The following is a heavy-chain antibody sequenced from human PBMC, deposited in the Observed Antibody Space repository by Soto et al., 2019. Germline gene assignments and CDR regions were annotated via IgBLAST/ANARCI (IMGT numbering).Heavy chain of an antibody. Sequence: EVQLVECGGGLVQPGGSLRLSCAASGFTFSSYWMSWVRQAPGKGLEWVANIKQDGSEKYYVDSVKGRFTISRDNAKNSLYLQMNSLRAEDTAVYYCARARGSYGYGMDVWGQGTTVTVSS. J-gene: IGHJ6*02. V-gene: IGHV3-7*01. CDR1: GFTFSSYW. D-gene: IGHD1-26*01. CDR3: ARARGSYGYGMDV. CDR2: IKQDGSEK.